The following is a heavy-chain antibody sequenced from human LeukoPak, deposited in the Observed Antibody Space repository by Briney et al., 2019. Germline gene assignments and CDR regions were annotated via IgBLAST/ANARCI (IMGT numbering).Heavy chain of an antibody. CDR2: ISSDSTTI. V-gene: IGHV3-48*04. CDR1: GFTFDDYA. CDR3: ARVGVAGLYFFDY. J-gene: IGHJ4*02. Sequence: GGSLRLSCVASGFTFDDYAMHWVRQTPGKGLEWVSYISSDSTTIYYADSVKGRFTISRDNAKNSLYLQMNSLRAEDTAVYYCARVGVAGLYFFDYWGQGTLVAVSS. D-gene: IGHD6-19*01.